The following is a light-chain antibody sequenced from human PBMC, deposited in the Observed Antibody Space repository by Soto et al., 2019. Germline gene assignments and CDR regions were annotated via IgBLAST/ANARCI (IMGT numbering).Light chain of an antibody. V-gene: IGKV1-5*01. CDR2: GAS. Sequence: DIQMTQSPSSLSASVGDRVTITCRASQSISSWLAWYQQKPGKAPKLLIYGASTLESGVPSRFSGSGSGTEFTLTISSLQPDDIATYYCQQYTENSGTFGQGTKVDI. CDR3: QQYTENSGT. J-gene: IGKJ1*01. CDR1: QSISSW.